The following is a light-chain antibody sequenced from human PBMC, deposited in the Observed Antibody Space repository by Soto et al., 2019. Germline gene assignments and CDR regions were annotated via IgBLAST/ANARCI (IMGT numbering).Light chain of an antibody. Sequence: EIVLTQSPGTLSLSPGERATLSCRASQTISSYLAWYQHKPGQAPRLLIYDASSRATDIPDRFSGSGSGTDLTLTIGRLEPEDFAVYYCQQYLSSPPYGFGQATKLEIK. V-gene: IGKV3-20*01. CDR1: QTISSY. CDR2: DAS. J-gene: IGKJ2*03. CDR3: QQYLSSPPYG.